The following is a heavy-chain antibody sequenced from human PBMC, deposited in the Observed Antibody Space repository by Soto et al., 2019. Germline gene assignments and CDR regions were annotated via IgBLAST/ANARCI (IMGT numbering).Heavy chain of an antibody. Sequence: QVQLVQSGAEVKKPGSSVKVSCKASGGTFSSYAISWVRQAPGQGLEWMGGIIPIFGTANYAQKFQGRVTITADKSTITAHMELSSLPSEDTAVYSCARLSYDSRGGEFQHWGQGTLVTVSS. CDR1: GGTFSSYA. CDR2: IIPIFGTA. CDR3: ARLSYDSRGGEFQH. J-gene: IGHJ1*01. D-gene: IGHD3-22*01. V-gene: IGHV1-69*06.